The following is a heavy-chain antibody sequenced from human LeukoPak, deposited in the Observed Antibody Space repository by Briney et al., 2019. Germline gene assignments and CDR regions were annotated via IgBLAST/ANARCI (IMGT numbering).Heavy chain of an antibody. V-gene: IGHV3-21*01. D-gene: IGHD6-13*01. CDR2: ISSSSSYM. CDR1: AFTFSSYS. Sequence: GGSLRLACAASAFTFSSYSMHWVRQAPGKGLEWVSSISSSSSYMYYADSVKGRFTISRDNAKNSLYMQVNSLRAEDTAVYYCARGGYSSSWYHDSWGQGTLVTVSS. J-gene: IGHJ4*02. CDR3: ARGGYSSSWYHDS.